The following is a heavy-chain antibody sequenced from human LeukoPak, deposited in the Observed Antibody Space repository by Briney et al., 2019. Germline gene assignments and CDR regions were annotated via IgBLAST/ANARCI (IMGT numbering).Heavy chain of an antibody. CDR2: IYYSGST. Sequence: SETLSLTCTVSGGSISSSSYYWGWIRQPPGKGLEWIGSIYYSGSTYYNPSLKSRVTISVDTSKNQFSLKLSSVTAADTAVYYCARHPITTVRFTFDYWGQGTLVTVSS. CDR3: ARHPITTVRFTFDY. V-gene: IGHV4-39*01. CDR1: GGSISSSSYY. D-gene: IGHD3-10*01. J-gene: IGHJ4*02.